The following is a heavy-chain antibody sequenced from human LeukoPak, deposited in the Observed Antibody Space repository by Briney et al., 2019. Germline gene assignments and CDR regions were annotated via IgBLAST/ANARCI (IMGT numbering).Heavy chain of an antibody. J-gene: IGHJ3*01. CDR2: ISSNGGST. CDR3: ARSLLWFGLWGMDV. Sequence: GGSLRLSCAASGFTFSSYAMHWVRQAPGKGLEYVSAISSNGGSTYYANSVKGRFTISRDNSKNTLYLQMGSLRAEDMAVYYCARSLLWFGLWGMDVWGQGTMVTVSS. V-gene: IGHV3-64*01. D-gene: IGHD3-10*01. CDR1: GFTFSSYA.